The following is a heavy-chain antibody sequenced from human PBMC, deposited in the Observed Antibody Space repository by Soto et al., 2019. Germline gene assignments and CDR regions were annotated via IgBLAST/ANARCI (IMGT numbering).Heavy chain of an antibody. CDR3: ASPRAAAGTNCSLGMGV. Sequence: SETLSLPCAVYGGSFSGYDWRWISQPPGKGLEWIGEINHSGSTNYNPSLKSRVTISVDTSKNQFSLKLSSVTAADTAVYYCASPRAAAGTNCSLGMGVWGQGTTVTGSS. CDR1: GGSFSGYD. V-gene: IGHV4-34*01. D-gene: IGHD6-13*01. CDR2: INHSGST. J-gene: IGHJ6*02.